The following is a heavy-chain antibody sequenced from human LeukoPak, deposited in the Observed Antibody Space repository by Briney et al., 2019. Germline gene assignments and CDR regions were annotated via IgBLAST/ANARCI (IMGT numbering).Heavy chain of an antibody. Sequence: GGSLRLSCAASGFTFSNYAMSWVRQAPGKGLDWVSTISGSITYSADSVKGRFTVSRDISKNTLYMQMNSLRAEDTAIYYCAKKPSNGPFDSWGQGTLVTASS. CDR1: GFTFSNYA. V-gene: IGHV3-23*01. CDR2: ISGSIT. J-gene: IGHJ4*02. D-gene: IGHD1-14*01. CDR3: AKKPSNGPFDS.